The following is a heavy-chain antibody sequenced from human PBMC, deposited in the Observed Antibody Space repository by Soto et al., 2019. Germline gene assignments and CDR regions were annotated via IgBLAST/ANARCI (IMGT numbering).Heavy chain of an antibody. CDR1: GFSLRTRGVA. J-gene: IGHJ4*02. D-gene: IGHD5-12*01. CDR2: IYWDEDK. Sequence: QITLKESGPTLVKPTQTLTLTCTFSGFSLRTRGVAVGWFRQPPGKALEWLALIYWDEDKWYSPSLKSRLTIADDTSKNQVVLTMTNVDPVDTATYYCAHRPRGYAYYFNYGGQGILVTVSS. CDR3: AHRPRGYAYYFNY. V-gene: IGHV2-5*02.